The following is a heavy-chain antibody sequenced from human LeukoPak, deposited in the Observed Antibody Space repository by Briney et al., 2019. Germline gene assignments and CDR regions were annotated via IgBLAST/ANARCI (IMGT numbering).Heavy chain of an antibody. D-gene: IGHD6-13*01. CDR2: ISAYNGNT. V-gene: IGHV1-18*04. Sequence: ASVKVSCKASGYTFTGYYMHWVRQAPGQGLEWMGWISAYNGNTNYAQKLQGRVTMTTDTSTSTAYMELRSLRSDDTAVYYCAREVQRPIAARLYSSSWASDYWGQGTLVTVSS. CDR1: GYTFTGYY. CDR3: AREVQRPIAARLYSSSWASDY. J-gene: IGHJ4*02.